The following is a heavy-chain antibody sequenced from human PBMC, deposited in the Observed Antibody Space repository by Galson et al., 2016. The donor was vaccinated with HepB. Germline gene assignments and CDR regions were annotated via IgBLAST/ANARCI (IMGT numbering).Heavy chain of an antibody. CDR2: FDPEDGT. Sequence: SVKVSCKVSGYSLSKLSIHWVRQAPEKGLEYMGAFDPEDGTVYAQKWQGRVTMTGDTSTDTAQMELNNLRSEDTAVYYCASDYYDNSGTYYSFDSWGQGTLVIVSS. V-gene: IGHV1-24*01. J-gene: IGHJ4*02. D-gene: IGHD3-22*01. CDR1: GYSLSKLS. CDR3: ASDYYDNSGTYYSFDS.